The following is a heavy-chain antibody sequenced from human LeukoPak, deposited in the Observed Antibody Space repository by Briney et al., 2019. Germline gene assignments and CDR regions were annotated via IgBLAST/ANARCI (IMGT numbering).Heavy chain of an antibody. CDR2: IYYSGST. D-gene: IGHD3-10*01. V-gene: IGHV4-59*01. CDR3: ARATYYYGSGSYFPFDY. J-gene: IGHJ4*02. Sequence: SETLSLTCTVPGGSISSYYGSWIRQPPGKGLEWIGYIYYSGSTNYNPSLKSRVTISLDTSKNQFSLKLSSVTAADTAVYYCARATYYYGSGSYFPFDYWGQGTLVTVSS. CDR1: GGSISSYY.